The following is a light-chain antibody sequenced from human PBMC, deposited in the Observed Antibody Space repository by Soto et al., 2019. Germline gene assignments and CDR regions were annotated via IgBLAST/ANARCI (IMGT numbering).Light chain of an antibody. Sequence: DIQVTQSPSALSASVGDRVTSTCRASQSVDNWLAWYQRRPGKAPKLLIYMASTLEVGVPSRFSGSASGTEFTLTISSLQPDDSATYYCQQYKTYSPTFGQGIKVEI. CDR1: QSVDNW. J-gene: IGKJ1*01. CDR3: QQYKTYSPT. V-gene: IGKV1-5*03. CDR2: MAS.